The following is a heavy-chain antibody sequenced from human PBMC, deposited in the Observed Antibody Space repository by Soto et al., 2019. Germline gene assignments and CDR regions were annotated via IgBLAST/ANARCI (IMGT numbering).Heavy chain of an antibody. CDR3: ARLHYDSLSGYQGYYYGMDV. CDR1: GGSISSSSYY. CDR2: IYYSGST. D-gene: IGHD3-9*01. J-gene: IGHJ6*02. V-gene: IGHV4-39*01. Sequence: SETLSLTCTVSGGSISSSSYYWGWIRQPPGKGLEWIGSIYYSGSTYYNPSLKSRVTISVDTSKNQFSLKLSSVTAADTAVYYCARLHYDSLSGYQGYYYGMDVWGQGTTVTVCS.